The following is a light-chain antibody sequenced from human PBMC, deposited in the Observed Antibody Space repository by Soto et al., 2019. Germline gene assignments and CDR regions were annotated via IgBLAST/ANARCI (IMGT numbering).Light chain of an antibody. V-gene: IGLV1-40*01. J-gene: IGLJ2*01. Sequence: HSVLTQPPSVSGAPGQRVTISCTGNSSNIGAGYDVHWYQQLPGTAPKLLIYGNSNRPSGVPDRFSGSKSGTSASLAITGLQVEDEADYYCQSYDSSLSGVVFGGGTKLTVL. CDR3: QSYDSSLSGVV. CDR2: GNS. CDR1: SSNIGAGYD.